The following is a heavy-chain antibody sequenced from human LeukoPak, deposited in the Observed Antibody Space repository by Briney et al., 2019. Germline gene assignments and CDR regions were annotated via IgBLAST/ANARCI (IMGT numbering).Heavy chain of an antibody. J-gene: IGHJ4*02. D-gene: IGHD3-10*01. CDR3: AKPHYFGSGSPDY. Sequence: GGSLRLSCAASGFTFSSFALSWVRQAPGKGLEWVSAISDSDGSTYYSNSVKGRFTISRGNSRNTLYLLMNSLRAEDTAIYYCAKPHYFGSGSPDYWGQGTLVTVSS. CDR2: ISDSDGST. CDR1: GFTFSSFA. V-gene: IGHV3-23*01.